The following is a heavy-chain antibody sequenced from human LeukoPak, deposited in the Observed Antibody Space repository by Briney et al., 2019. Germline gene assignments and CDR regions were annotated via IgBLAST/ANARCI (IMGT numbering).Heavy chain of an antibody. V-gene: IGHV3-7*01. CDR2: IKQDGSEK. CDR1: GFTFSTYW. CDR3: ASDGYPFEN. D-gene: IGHD6-13*01. Sequence: QSGGSLRLSCAASGFTFSTYWMSWVRQAPGKGLEWVANIKQDGSEKYYVDSVKGRFTISRDNAKKSLYLQMNSLRAEDTAIYYCASDGYPFENWGQGTLVTVSS. J-gene: IGHJ4*02.